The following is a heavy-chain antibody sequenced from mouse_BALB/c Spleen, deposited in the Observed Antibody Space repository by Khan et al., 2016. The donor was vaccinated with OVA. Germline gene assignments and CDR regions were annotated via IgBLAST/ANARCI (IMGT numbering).Heavy chain of an antibody. Sequence: VELVESGAELARPGASVKLSCKSSGYTFTSYWMQWVKQRPGQGLEWIGAIYPGDGDTRYTQKFKGKATLTADKSSSTAYMQLSSLASEDSAVYCCANYRYDCFDYWGQGTTLTVSS. V-gene: IGHV1-87*01. CDR2: IYPGDGDT. CDR3: ANYRYDCFDY. J-gene: IGHJ2*01. D-gene: IGHD2-14*01. CDR1: GYTFTSYW.